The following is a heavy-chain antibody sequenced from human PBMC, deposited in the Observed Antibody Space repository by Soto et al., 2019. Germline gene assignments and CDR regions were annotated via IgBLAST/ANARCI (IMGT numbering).Heavy chain of an antibody. CDR2: IYYSGST. V-gene: IGHV4-31*03. CDR1: GGSISSGGYY. D-gene: IGHD4-17*01. CDR3: ARETQIEVDLNDYGDSGPMTAALNWFDP. J-gene: IGHJ5*02. Sequence: PSETLSLTCTVSGGSISSGGYYWSWIRQHPGKGLEWIGYIYYSGSTYYNPSLKSRVTISVDTSKNQFSLKLSSVTAADTAVYYCARETQIEVDLNDYGDSGPMTAALNWFDPWGQGTLVTVSS.